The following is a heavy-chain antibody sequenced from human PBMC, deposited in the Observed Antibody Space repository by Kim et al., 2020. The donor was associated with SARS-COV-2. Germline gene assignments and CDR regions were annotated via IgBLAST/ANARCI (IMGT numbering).Heavy chain of an antibody. CDR2: ISDDGRSK. D-gene: IGHD3-16*01. Sequence: GGSLRLSCAASEFSVNSYWMRWVRQVPGKGLVWVSGISDDGRSKRYADSVKGRFTISRDYAKSTLYLQMSSLRAEDTAVYYCVRGAFHAMDITGQGTT. V-gene: IGHV3-74*01. J-gene: IGHJ6*02. CDR3: VRGAFHAMDI. CDR1: EFSVNSYW.